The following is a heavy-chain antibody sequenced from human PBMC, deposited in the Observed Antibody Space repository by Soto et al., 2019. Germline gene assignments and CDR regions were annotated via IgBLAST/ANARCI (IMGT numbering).Heavy chain of an antibody. Sequence: PXDSLTISQKGSGYSFTSYWIGWVRQMPGKGLEWMGIIYPGDSDTRYSPSFQGQVTISADKSISTAYLQWSSLKASDTAMYYCARCIGVVTAICDYWGQGTLVIVSS. CDR1: GYSFTSYW. CDR3: ARCIGVVTAICDY. D-gene: IGHD2-21*02. J-gene: IGHJ4*02. CDR2: IYPGDSDT. V-gene: IGHV5-51*01.